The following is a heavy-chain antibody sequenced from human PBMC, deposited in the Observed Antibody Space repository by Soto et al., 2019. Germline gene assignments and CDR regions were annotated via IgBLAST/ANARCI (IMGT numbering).Heavy chain of an antibody. Sequence: EVQLLESGGGLVQPGGSLRLSCAASGFTFSSYAMSWVRQAPGKGLEWVAAISGSGGSTYYADSVKGGFTISRDNSKNTLYLQMNILRAEDTAVYYCAKVTYYYDSSGYYVGGYFDYWGQGTLVTVSS. CDR2: ISGSGGST. V-gene: IGHV3-23*01. J-gene: IGHJ4*02. D-gene: IGHD3-22*01. CDR3: AKVTYYYDSSGYYVGGYFDY. CDR1: GFTFSSYA.